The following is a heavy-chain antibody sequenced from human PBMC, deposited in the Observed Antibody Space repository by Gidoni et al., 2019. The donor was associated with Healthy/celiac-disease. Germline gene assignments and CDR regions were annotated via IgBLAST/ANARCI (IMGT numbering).Heavy chain of an antibody. Sequence: QVQLQQWGAGLLKPSETLSLTCAIYGGSFSGYYWSWIPQPPGKGLEWIGEINHSGSTHYNPSLKSRVTISVDTSKNQFSLKLSSVTAADTAVYYCARGGGPYSYGYVFHYYGMDVWGQGTTVTVSS. CDR1: GGSFSGYY. CDR2: INHSGST. CDR3: ARGGGPYSYGYVFHYYGMDV. V-gene: IGHV4-34*01. J-gene: IGHJ6*02. D-gene: IGHD5-18*01.